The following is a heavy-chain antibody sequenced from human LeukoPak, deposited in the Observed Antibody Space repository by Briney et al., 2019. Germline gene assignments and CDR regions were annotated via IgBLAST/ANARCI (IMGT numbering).Heavy chain of an antibody. CDR3: AASLGPLTEY. D-gene: IGHD7-27*01. V-gene: IGHV3-74*01. CDR1: GFAFSSNW. Sequence: GGSLRLSCAASGFAFSSNWMHWVRQTPGKGLVWVSRINSGGSGTSYAASVEGRFTISRDNAKNTLYLQMNSLRAEDTAVYYCAASLGPLTEYWGQGTLVTVSS. CDR2: INSGGSGT. J-gene: IGHJ4*02.